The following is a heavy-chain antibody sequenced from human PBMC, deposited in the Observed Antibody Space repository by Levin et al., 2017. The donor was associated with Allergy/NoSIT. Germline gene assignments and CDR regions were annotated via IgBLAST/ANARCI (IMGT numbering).Heavy chain of an antibody. V-gene: IGHV3-33*01. J-gene: IGHJ1*01. CDR1: GFTFSSYA. CDR2: IWYDGSNQ. CDR3: AREFDCSSSSCYRGYLEH. D-gene: IGHD2-2*01. Sequence: GGSLRLSCAASGFTFSSYAMHWVRQAPGKGLEWVAAIWYDGSNQYYADSVKGRFTISRDNSMNTLYLQMNSLRAEDTAVYYCAREFDCSSSSCYRGYLEHWGQGTLVT.